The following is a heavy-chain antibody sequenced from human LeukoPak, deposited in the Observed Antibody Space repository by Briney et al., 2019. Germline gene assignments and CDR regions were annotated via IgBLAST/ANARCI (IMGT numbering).Heavy chain of an antibody. Sequence: SGTLSLTCAVYGGSFSGYYWSWIRQPPGKGLEWIGEINHSGSTNYNPSLKSRVTISVDTSKNQFSLKLSSVTAADTAVYYCASFDSGSYYDIWFDPWGQGTLVTVSS. V-gene: IGHV4-34*01. D-gene: IGHD1-26*01. J-gene: IGHJ5*02. CDR2: INHSGST. CDR1: GGSFSGYY. CDR3: ASFDSGSYYDIWFDP.